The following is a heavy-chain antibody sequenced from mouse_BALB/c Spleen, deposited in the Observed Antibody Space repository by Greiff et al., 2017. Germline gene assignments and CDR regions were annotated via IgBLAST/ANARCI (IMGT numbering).Heavy chain of an antibody. J-gene: IGHJ2*01. CDR1: GFTFSSYA. D-gene: IGHD2-4*01. V-gene: IGHV5-9-3*01. CDR3: ASLYYDYDVAYFDY. CDR2: ISSGGSYT. Sequence: EVQRVESGGGLVKPGGSLKLSCAASGFTFSSYAMSWVRQTPEKRLEWVATISSGGSYTYYPDSVKGRFTISRDNAKNTLYLQMSSLRSEDTAMYYCASLYYDYDVAYFDYWGQGTTLTVSS.